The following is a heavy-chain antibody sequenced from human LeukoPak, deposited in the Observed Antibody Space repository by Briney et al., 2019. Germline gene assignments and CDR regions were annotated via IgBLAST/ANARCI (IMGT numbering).Heavy chain of an antibody. CDR2: INPNSGGT. J-gene: IGHJ3*02. D-gene: IGHD5-18*01. V-gene: IGHV1-2*02. Sequence: ASVKVSCKASGYTLTGHYMHWVRQTPGQGLEWMGWINPNSGGTNFAQKFQGRVTMTRDTSISTVYMELLSLRSDDTAVYYCARGGHRGYSFVYTAFDIWGQGTMVPVSS. CDR1: GYTLTGHY. CDR3: ARGGHRGYSFVYTAFDI.